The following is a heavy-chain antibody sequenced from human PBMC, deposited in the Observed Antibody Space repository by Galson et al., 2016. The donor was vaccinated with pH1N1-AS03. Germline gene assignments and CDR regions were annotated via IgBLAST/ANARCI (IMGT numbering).Heavy chain of an antibody. J-gene: IGHJ4*02. V-gene: IGHV2-5*02. Sequence: PALVKPTQTLTLTCTVSGFSLSAGGVHVAWIRQSPGKALEWLALIYWDGDERYNSSLRSRLSISRDTSKNHVGLTMTSVGPMDTGTYYCARSTQLNEGLDSWGQGTLVSVSS. CDR1: GFSLSAGGVH. CDR2: IYWDGDE. CDR3: ARSTQLNEGLDS. D-gene: IGHD6-19*01.